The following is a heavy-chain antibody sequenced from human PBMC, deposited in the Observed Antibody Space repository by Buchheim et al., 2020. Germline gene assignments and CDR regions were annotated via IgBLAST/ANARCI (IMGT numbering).Heavy chain of an antibody. V-gene: IGHV3-23*01. CDR3: AKIQSGRMGTEFDY. Sequence: VQLLESGGGLVQPGGSLRLSCAASGFTFSSNAMRWVRRAPGKGLEWVSVISDDGSSKYYADSVKGRFTISRANFKNALYLQMNSLRAEDTAVYYCAKIQSGRMGTEFDYWGQGTL. CDR1: GFTFSSNA. D-gene: IGHD2-21*02. J-gene: IGHJ4*02. CDR2: ISDDGSSK.